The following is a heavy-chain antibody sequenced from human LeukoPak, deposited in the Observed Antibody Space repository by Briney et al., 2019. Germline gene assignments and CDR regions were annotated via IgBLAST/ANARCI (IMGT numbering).Heavy chain of an antibody. J-gene: IGHJ5*02. CDR1: GGSISNKY. CDR3: PRAQEGGWFDP. V-gene: IGHV4-59*01. Sequence: SETLSLTCTVSGGSISNKYWSWIRQPPGKGLEWIGYIYYSGSTNYNPSLKSRVTIPVDTSKNQFPLKLSSVTAADTAVYYCPRAQEGGWFDPWGQGTLVTVSS. D-gene: IGHD3-16*01. CDR2: IYYSGST.